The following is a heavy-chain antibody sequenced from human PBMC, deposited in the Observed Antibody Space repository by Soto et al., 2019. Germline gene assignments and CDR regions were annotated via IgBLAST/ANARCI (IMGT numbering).Heavy chain of an antibody. CDR1: GYTFTGYY. D-gene: IGHD6-6*01. CDR2: INPNSGGT. CDR3: ARGPSSSSPYYYYGMDV. V-gene: IGHV1-2*04. J-gene: IGHJ6*02. Sequence: QVQLVQSGAEVKKPGASVKVSCKASGYTFTGYYMHWVRQAPGQGLEWMGRINPNSGGTNYAQKFQGWVTMTRDTSISTAYMELSRLRSDDTAVYYCARGPSSSSPYYYYGMDVWGRGTTVTVSS.